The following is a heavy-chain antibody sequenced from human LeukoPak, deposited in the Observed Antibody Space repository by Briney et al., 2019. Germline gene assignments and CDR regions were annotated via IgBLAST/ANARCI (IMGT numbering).Heavy chain of an antibody. CDR3: AIEGYCSSTSCYAWFDP. V-gene: IGHV1-2*02. D-gene: IGHD2-2*01. CDR1: GCTFTDYY. Sequence: ASVKVSCKASGCTFTDYYMHWVRQAPGQGLEWMGWINPNSGGTNYAQKFQGRVTMTRDTSISTAFMELNRLRSDDTAVYYCAIEGYCSSTSCYAWFDPWGQGTLVTVSS. CDR2: INPNSGGT. J-gene: IGHJ5*02.